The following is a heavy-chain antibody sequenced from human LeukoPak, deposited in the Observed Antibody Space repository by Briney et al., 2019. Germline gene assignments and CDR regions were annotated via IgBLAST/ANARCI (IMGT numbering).Heavy chain of an antibody. CDR3: AREGATTEDCNWFDP. Sequence: ASVKVSCKASGYTFTDYYMHWVRQAPGQGLEWMGWMNPNSGGTKYGQRFQGRVTMTRDTSINTAYMELTRLTSDDTAVYYCAREGATTEDCNWFDPWGQGTQVTVSS. D-gene: IGHD4-17*01. CDR1: GYTFTDYY. CDR2: MNPNSGGT. V-gene: IGHV1-2*02. J-gene: IGHJ5*02.